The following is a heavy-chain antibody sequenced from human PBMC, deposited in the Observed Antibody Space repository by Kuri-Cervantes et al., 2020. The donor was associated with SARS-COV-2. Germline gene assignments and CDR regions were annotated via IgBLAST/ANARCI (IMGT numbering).Heavy chain of an antibody. CDR2: TYYRSKWYN. V-gene: IGHV6-1*01. D-gene: IGHD2-15*01. J-gene: IGHJ5*02. CDR1: GDSASNNIGA. Sequence: SQTLSLTCAISGDSASNNIGAWNWSRQSPESGLEWLGRTYYRSKWYNGYATSVQSRISINPETSKTQFSLHLKSVTPEDTAVYYCARGVYCHGGSCYGDNWFDHWCQGTLVTVSS. CDR3: ARGVYCHGGSCYGDNWFDH.